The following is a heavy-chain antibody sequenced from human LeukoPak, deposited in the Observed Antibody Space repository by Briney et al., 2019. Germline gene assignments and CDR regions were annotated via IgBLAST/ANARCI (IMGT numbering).Heavy chain of an antibody. J-gene: IGHJ4*02. CDR2: INHSGST. CDR3: APMVRGVIIK. D-gene: IGHD3-10*01. Sequence: SETLSLTCAVYGGSFSGYYWSWIRQPPGKGLEWIGEINHSGSTNYNPSLKSRVTISVDTSKNQFSLKLSSVTAADTAVYYCAPMVRGVIIKWGQGTLVTVSS. CDR1: GGSFSGYY. V-gene: IGHV4-34*01.